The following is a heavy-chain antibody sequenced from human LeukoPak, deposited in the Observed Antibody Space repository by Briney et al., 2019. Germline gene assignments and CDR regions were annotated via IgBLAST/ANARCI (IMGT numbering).Heavy chain of an antibody. J-gene: IGHJ6*02. CDR3: ARKTNMDV. CDR1: GGSFSGYY. CDR2: INHSGST. V-gene: IGHV4-34*01. Sequence: SETLSLTCAVYGGSFSGYYWSWIRQPPGKGLEWIGEINHSGSTNYNPSLKSRVTISVDTSKNQFSLKLSSVTAADTAVYYCARKTNMDVWGQGTTVTVSS. D-gene: IGHD1/OR15-1a*01.